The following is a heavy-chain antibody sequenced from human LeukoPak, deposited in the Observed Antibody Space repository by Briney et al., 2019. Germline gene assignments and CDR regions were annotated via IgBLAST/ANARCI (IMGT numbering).Heavy chain of an antibody. D-gene: IGHD1-14*01. J-gene: IGHJ4*02. CDR2: ISYDGSNK. CDR3: ARDTGDY. CDR1: GFTFSGYA. V-gene: IGHV3-30-3*01. Sequence: VGALRLSCAASGFTFSGYAMRWVRQAPGKGLEWVAVISYDGSNKYYADSVKGRFTISRDNSKNRLYLQMNSLRAGDTAVYYCARDTGDYWGQGTLVTASS.